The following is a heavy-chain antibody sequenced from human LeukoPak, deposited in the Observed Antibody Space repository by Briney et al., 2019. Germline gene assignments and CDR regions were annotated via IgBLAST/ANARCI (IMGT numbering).Heavy chain of an antibody. CDR2: IHYSGST. D-gene: IGHD2-8*01. CDR1: GGSITNYY. J-gene: IGHJ6*03. Sequence: SETLSLTCTVSGGSITNYYWTWIRQPPGKGLEWICYIHYSGSTNYNPSLKSRVTISVDTSKNQFSLKLSSVTAADTAVYYCARASLTYYYYYYMDVWGKGTTVTVSS. CDR3: ARASLTYYYYYYMDV. V-gene: IGHV4-59*01.